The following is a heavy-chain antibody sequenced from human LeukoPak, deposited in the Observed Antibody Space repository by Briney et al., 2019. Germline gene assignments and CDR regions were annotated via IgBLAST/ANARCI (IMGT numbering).Heavy chain of an antibody. D-gene: IGHD1-26*01. CDR3: ARGGSYSGC. CDR1: GFTFSADW. V-gene: IGHV3-7*05. J-gene: IGHJ4*02. Sequence: GGSLRLSCAASGFTFSADWMSWVRQAPGRGLEWVANIKQDGSKIYYVESVKGRFTISRDNAKNSLYLQMNSLRAEDTAVYYCARGGSYSGCWGQGTLVTVSS. CDR2: IKQDGSKI.